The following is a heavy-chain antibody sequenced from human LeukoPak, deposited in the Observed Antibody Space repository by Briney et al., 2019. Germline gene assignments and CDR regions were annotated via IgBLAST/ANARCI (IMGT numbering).Heavy chain of an antibody. V-gene: IGHV5-51*01. CDR2: IYPGDSDI. CDR3: ARHSTFGELARAVFDF. J-gene: IGHJ4*02. CDR1: GYSFSSNW. D-gene: IGHD2-2*01. Sequence: GESLKISCKGSGYSFSSNWIGWVRQMPGKGLEWMGIIYPGDSDIRYSSSFQGQVTISADKSISTAYLQWSSLKASDTAMYYCARHSTFGELARAVFDFWGQGTLVTVSS.